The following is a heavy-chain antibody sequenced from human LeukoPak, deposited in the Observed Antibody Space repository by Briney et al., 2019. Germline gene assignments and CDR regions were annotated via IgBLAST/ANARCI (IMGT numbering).Heavy chain of an antibody. CDR2: ISGSGGCT. D-gene: IGHD2-15*01. CDR1: GFTFSSYA. CDR3: AKALGGGNYYDY. Sequence: PGGSLRLSCAASGFTFSSYAMSWVRQAPGKGLEWVSAISGSGGCTYYADSVKGRFTISRDNSKNTLYLQMNSLRAEDTAVYYCAKALGGGNYYDYWGQGTLVTVSS. J-gene: IGHJ4*02. V-gene: IGHV3-23*01.